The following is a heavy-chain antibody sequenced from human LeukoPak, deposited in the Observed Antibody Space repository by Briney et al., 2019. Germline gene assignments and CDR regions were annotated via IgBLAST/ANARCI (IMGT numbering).Heavy chain of an antibody. CDR2: ISSSGSNI. D-gene: IGHD1-26*01. Sequence: PVGSVRLSCAASGFTFSSYEMNWVRQAPGKGLEWVSCISSSGSNINYADTVKGRFTISRDNAKNSLYLQMNSLRAEDTAVYYCARDIKVGSTKYYFDYCGQGTLVTVSS. CDR1: GFTFSSYE. V-gene: IGHV3-48*03. J-gene: IGHJ4*02. CDR3: ARDIKVGSTKYYFDY.